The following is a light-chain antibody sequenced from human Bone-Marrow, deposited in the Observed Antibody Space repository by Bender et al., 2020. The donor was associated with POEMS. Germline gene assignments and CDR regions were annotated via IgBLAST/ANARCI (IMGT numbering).Light chain of an antibody. J-gene: IGLJ2*01. CDR1: DIGSNS. Sequence: SYVLTQPPSVSVAPGQTATFTCGGNDIGSNSVHWYQQKPGQAPVLVVYDDSERPSRISERFSGSSSGTIVTLTISGVQAEDEGDYYCQSADSSDTVVFGGGTKLAVL. CDR3: QSADSSDTVV. CDR2: DDS. V-gene: IGLV3-21*02.